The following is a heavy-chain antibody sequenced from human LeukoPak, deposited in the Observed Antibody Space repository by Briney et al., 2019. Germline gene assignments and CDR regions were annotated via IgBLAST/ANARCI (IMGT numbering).Heavy chain of an antibody. J-gene: IGHJ4*02. D-gene: IGHD3-22*01. CDR1: GGTFSSYA. CDR3: ASAYYYDSSGWHFDY. Sequence: SVKVSCKASGGTFSSYAISWVRQARGQGLEWMGGIIPIFGTANYAQKFQGRVTITTDESTSTAYMELSSLRSEDTAVYYCASAYYYDSSGWHFDYWGQGTLVTVYS. CDR2: IIPIFGTA. V-gene: IGHV1-69*05.